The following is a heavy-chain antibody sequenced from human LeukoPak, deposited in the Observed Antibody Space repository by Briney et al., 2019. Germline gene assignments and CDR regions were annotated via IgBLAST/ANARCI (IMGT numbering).Heavy chain of an antibody. CDR1: GFTFAEYT. D-gene: IGHD6-19*01. CDR2: ISWNGARI. Sequence: GGSLRLSCAASGFTFAEYTTHWVRQAPGKGLEWVSLISWNGARIHYGDSVKGRFTISRDNSKNSLYLQMNSLRTEDTALYYCVKDLVAASENVRGWYPMDYWGQGTLVTVSS. J-gene: IGHJ4*02. V-gene: IGHV3-43*01. CDR3: VKDLVAASENVRGWYPMDY.